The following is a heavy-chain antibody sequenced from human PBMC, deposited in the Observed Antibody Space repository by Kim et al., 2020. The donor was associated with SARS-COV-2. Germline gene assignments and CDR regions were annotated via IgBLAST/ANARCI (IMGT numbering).Heavy chain of an antibody. D-gene: IGHD6-13*01. J-gene: IGHJ5*02. Sequence: GGSLRLSCAASGFTFSSYAMSWVRQAPGKGLEWVSVISGSGGSTYYAYSAKGRFTISRYNSKNTLYLQMNSLRAEDTAVYYFAKERPIAAAGNWFDPWGQGFLLT. CDR2: ISGSGGST. CDR3: AKERPIAAAGNWFDP. V-gene: IGHV3-23*01. CDR1: GFTFSSYA.